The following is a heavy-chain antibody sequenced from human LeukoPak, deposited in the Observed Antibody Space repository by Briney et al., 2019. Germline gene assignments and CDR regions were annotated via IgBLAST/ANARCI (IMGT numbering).Heavy chain of an antibody. D-gene: IGHD6-19*01. CDR2: TYYRSKWYN. CDR1: GDSVSSNTAA. V-gene: IGHV6-1*01. J-gene: IGHJ4*02. Sequence: SQTLSLTCAISGDSVSSNTAAWNWIRQSPSRGLGWLGRTYYRSKWYNDYAISVRSRITINSDTSKNQLSLQLNSVTPEDTAVYYCARIAVADSLVWGQGTLVIVSS. CDR3: ARIAVADSLV.